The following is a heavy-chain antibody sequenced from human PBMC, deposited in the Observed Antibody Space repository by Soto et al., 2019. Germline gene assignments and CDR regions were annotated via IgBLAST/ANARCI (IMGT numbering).Heavy chain of an antibody. CDR2: IYYSGGT. V-gene: IGHV4-31*03. D-gene: IGHD1-20*01. CDR3: ARVGGINWFDP. CDR1: GGSISSGGYY. J-gene: IGHJ5*02. Sequence: QVQLQESGPGLVKPSQTLSLTCTVSGGSISSGGYYWSWIRQHPGKGLEWIGYIYYSGGTYYNPSLKIRVTISVDTSKNQVSLKLSSVTAADTAVYYCARVGGINWFDPWGQGTLVTVSS.